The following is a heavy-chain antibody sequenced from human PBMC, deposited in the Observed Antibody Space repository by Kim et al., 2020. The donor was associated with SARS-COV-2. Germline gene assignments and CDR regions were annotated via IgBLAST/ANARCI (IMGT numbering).Heavy chain of an antibody. D-gene: IGHD6-19*01. CDR1: GFTFSSYG. V-gene: IGHV3-30*18. CDR3: AKAGIAVAGLDY. CDR2: ISYDGSNK. Sequence: GGSLRLSCAASGFTFSSYGMHWVRQAPGKGLEWVAVISYDGSNKYYADSVKGRFTISRDNSKNTLYLQMNSLRAEDTAVYYCAKAGIAVAGLDYWGQGTL. J-gene: IGHJ4*02.